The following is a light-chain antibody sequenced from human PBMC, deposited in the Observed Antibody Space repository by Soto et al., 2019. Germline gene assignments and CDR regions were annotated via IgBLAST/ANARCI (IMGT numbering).Light chain of an antibody. CDR3: QQYNSWPLT. CDR1: QSVGSN. V-gene: IGKV3D-15*01. J-gene: IGKJ4*01. Sequence: EIVITQSPGTLSVSPWEIATLSCRASQSVGSNLAWYQQNPSQAPRVGIYGIFTRATGVPNRISGSRSGTEFTLPSSSMQSEDFAVYYCQQYNSWPLTFGGGNKVDIQ. CDR2: GIF.